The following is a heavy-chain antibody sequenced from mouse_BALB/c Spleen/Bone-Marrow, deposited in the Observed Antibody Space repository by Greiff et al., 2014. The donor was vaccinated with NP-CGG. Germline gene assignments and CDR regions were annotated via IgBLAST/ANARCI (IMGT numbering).Heavy chain of an antibody. CDR3: ARSPNWDPYYAMDY. V-gene: IGHV1-77*01. J-gene: IGHJ4*01. D-gene: IGHD4-1*01. Sequence: VQGVESGPELVKPGASVKMSCKASGYTFTDYIINWVKQRTGQGLEWIGEIYPGSGSIYYNGKFKGKATLTADKSSNTAYMQFSSLTSEDSAVYFCARSPNWDPYYAMDYWGQGTSVTVSS. CDR1: GYTFTDYI. CDR2: IYPGSGSI.